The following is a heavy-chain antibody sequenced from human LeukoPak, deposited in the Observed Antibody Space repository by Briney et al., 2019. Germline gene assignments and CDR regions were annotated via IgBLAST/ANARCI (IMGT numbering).Heavy chain of an antibody. Sequence: GGSLRLSCAASGFTYSSFEMNWVRQAPGKGLEWVSYISSSGGTIYHADSVKGRFSISRDNAKNSLYLQMNSLRAEDTAVYYCARDGYSRAGPVWGQGTPVTVSS. CDR3: ARDGYSRAGPV. CDR2: ISSSGGTI. V-gene: IGHV3-48*03. CDR1: GFTYSSFE. J-gene: IGHJ4*02. D-gene: IGHD6-13*01.